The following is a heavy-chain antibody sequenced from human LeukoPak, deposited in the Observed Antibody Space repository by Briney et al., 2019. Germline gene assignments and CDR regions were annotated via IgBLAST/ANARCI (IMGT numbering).Heavy chain of an antibody. Sequence: PSETLSLTCAVYGGSFSGYYWSWIRPPPGKGLEWIGEINHSGSANYNPFLKSRVTISVDTSKNQFSLKLSSVTAADTAVYYCARRGNFWSGYYSRGYYFDYWGQGTLVTVSS. D-gene: IGHD3-3*01. CDR1: GGSFSGYY. J-gene: IGHJ4*02. CDR3: ARRGNFWSGYYSRGYYFDY. V-gene: IGHV4-34*01. CDR2: INHSGSA.